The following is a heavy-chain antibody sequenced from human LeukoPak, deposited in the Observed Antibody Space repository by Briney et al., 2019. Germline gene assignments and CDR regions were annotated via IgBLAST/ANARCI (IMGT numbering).Heavy chain of an antibody. CDR3: ARDLNWETY. Sequence: PGGSLRLSCAASGFTFSSYEMNWVRQAPGKGLDWVSYISTSGSTIYYADSVKGRFTISRDNSKNTLYLQMNSLRAEDTAVYYCARDLNWETYWGQGTLVSVSS. V-gene: IGHV3-48*03. D-gene: IGHD7-27*01. CDR2: ISTSGSTI. CDR1: GFTFSSYE. J-gene: IGHJ4*02.